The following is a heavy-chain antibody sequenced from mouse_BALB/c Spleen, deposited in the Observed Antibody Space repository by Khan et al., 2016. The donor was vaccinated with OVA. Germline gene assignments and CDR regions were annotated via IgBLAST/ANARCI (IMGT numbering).Heavy chain of an antibody. CDR3: KRIYRSDFDY. V-gene: IGHV1-20*01. CDR1: GYSFTGYF. J-gene: IGHJ2*01. Sequence: VQLKESGPELVRPGASVKISCKASGYSFTGYFMNWVMQSHGKSLEWIGRINPHIGETFYNPRFKDKATLTVDESSSTANIELRTLTSEDSAVYYCKRIYRSDFDYWGQGTTLTVSS. D-gene: IGHD1-1*01. CDR2: INPHIGET.